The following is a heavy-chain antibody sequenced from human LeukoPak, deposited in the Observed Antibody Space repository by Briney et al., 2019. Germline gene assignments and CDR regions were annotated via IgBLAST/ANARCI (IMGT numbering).Heavy chain of an antibody. J-gene: IGHJ3*02. CDR2: IYYSGST. CDR1: GGSISSYY. D-gene: IGHD2-2*01. Sequence: SETLSLTCTVSGGSISSYYWSWIRQPPGKGLEWIGYIYYSGSTYYNPSLKSRVTISVDRSKNQFSLKLSSVTAADTAVYYCARDPPNIVVVPAADAFDIWGQGIMVTVSS. CDR3: ARDPPNIVVVPAADAFDI. V-gene: IGHV4-59*12.